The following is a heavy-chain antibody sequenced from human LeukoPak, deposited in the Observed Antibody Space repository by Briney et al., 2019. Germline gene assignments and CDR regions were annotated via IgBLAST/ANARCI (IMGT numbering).Heavy chain of an antibody. CDR2: FYHGGST. Sequence: SETLSLTCTVSGGSISSYYWSWIRQPPGKGLEWIGSFYHGGSTYNNPSLKSRLTISVDTSKNQFSLRLRSVTAADTAIYYCARVNGDPYSFDYWGQGTLVTVSS. J-gene: IGHJ4*02. CDR3: ARVNGDPYSFDY. CDR1: GGSISSYY. V-gene: IGHV4-38-2*02. D-gene: IGHD4-17*01.